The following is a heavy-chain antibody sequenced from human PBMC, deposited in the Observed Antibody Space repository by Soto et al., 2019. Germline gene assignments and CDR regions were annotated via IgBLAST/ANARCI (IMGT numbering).Heavy chain of an antibody. CDR2: INPSGGST. CDR1: GYTLTSYY. J-gene: IGHJ1*01. CDR3: AVSTNWYLYFQH. D-gene: IGHD2-2*01. Sequence: GASVKVSCKASGYTLTSYYTHWVRQAPGQGLEWMGIINPSGGSTTYTQKFQGRVTMTRDTSTSTVYMELSSLRSQDTAVYYCAVSTNWYLYFQHWGQGTLVTVSS. V-gene: IGHV1-46*01.